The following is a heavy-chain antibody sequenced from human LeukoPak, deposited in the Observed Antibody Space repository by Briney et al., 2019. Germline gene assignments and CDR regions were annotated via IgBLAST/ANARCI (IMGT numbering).Heavy chain of an antibody. D-gene: IGHD5-12*01. CDR3: AKPRYSGYDAPTDY. CDR1: GFTFSSYG. V-gene: IGHV3-30*02. Sequence: GGSLRLSCAASGFTFSSYGMHWVRQAPGKGLEWVAFIRYDGSNKYYADSVKGRFTISRDNSKNTLYLQMNSLRAEDTAVYYCAKPRYSGYDAPTDYWGQGTLVTVSS. CDR2: IRYDGSNK. J-gene: IGHJ4*02.